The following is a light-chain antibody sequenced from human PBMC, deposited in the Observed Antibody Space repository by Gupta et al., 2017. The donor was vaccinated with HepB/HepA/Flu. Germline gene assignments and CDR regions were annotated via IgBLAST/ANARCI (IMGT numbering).Light chain of an antibody. V-gene: IGKV1-33*01. Sequence: DIQMTQSPSSLSASVGDRVTITCQASQDISNYLNWYQQKPGKAPKLLIYDASNLETGVPSRFSGSGSGTDFTFTISRLQPEDIATYYCQQDDNPPLTFGRGTKVDIK. CDR1: QDISNY. CDR2: DAS. CDR3: QQDDNPPLT. J-gene: IGKJ4*01.